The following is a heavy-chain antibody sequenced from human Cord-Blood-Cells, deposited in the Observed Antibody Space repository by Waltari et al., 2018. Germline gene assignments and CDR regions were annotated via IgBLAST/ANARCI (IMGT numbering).Heavy chain of an antibody. Sequence: QVQLVESGGGVVQPGRSLTLSCAASGVTFSGDAMHGVRQAPGKGLEWVAVISYDGSNKYYADSVKGRFPISRDNSQNTLYLQMNSLRAEDTAVYYCARTGAWELQYYFDYWGPGTLVTVSS. V-gene: IGHV3-30*04. CDR3: ARTGAWELQYYFDY. CDR1: GVTFSGDA. D-gene: IGHD1-26*01. CDR2: ISYDGSNK. J-gene: IGHJ4*02.